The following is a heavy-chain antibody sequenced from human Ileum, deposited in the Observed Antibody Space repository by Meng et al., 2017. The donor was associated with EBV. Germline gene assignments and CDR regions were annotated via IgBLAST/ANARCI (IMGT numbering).Heavy chain of an antibody. CDR3: ARVEVGITSGDY. V-gene: IGHV1-18*01. Sequence: QAQLVQSGCEVKRPGXSVMVSCKASGYTFTNYGITWVRQAPVQGLEGMGWISAYNGNTNYAQTLQGRLTMTTDTSTSTAYMELRSLRSDDTAVYYCARVEVGITSGDYRGQGTLVTVAS. CDR2: ISAYNGNT. D-gene: IGHD1-26*01. J-gene: IGHJ4*02. CDR1: GYTFTNYG.